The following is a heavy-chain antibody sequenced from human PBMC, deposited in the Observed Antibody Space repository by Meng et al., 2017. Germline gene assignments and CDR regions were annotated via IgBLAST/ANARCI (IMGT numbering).Heavy chain of an antibody. D-gene: IGHD2-8*01. V-gene: IGHV4-4*02. J-gene: IGHJ3*02. CDR1: GGSISSSNW. CDR3: ARDPGGGPAGYCANGVCYGWAAFDI. Sequence: SETLSLTCAVSGGSISSSNWWSWARQPPGKGLEWIGEIYHSGSTNYNPSLKSRVTISVDKSKNQFSLKLSSVTAADTAVYYCARDPGGGPAGYCANGVCYGWAAFDIWGQGTMVTVSS. CDR2: IYHSGST.